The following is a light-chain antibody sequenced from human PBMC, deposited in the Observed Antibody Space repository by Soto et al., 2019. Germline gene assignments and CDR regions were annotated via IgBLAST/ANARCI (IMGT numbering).Light chain of an antibody. Sequence: DIQMTQSPSSLSASVGDRVTITCRARQSITSYLHWYQQKPGKAPKLLIYAASSLQSGVPSRFSGSGSWTDITLTISSLQPQDFATYYCQRSFSTPLCFGGGTEVEIK. CDR2: AAS. V-gene: IGKV1-39*01. CDR1: QSITSY. CDR3: QRSFSTPLC. J-gene: IGKJ4*01.